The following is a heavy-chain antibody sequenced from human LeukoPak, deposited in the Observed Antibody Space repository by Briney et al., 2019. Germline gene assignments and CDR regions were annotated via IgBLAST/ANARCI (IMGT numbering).Heavy chain of an antibody. CDR3: ARDGRSYCGGDCYDY. CDR1: GFTFDDYG. D-gene: IGHD2-21*01. Sequence: PGGSLRLSCAASGFTFDDYGMSWVRQVPGKGLEWVSGINWNGGSTGYADSVKGRFTISRDNAKNSLYLQMNSLRAEDTALYHCARDGRSYCGGDCYDYWGQGTLVTVSS. V-gene: IGHV3-20*01. CDR2: INWNGGST. J-gene: IGHJ4*02.